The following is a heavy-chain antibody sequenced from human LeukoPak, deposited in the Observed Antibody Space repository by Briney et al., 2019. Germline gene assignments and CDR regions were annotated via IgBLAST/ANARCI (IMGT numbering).Heavy chain of an antibody. CDR1: GFTFSSYA. J-gene: IGHJ3*02. CDR2: ISGSGGRT. D-gene: IGHD6-13*01. CDR3: AKDPVSNVGQPDAFDI. V-gene: IGHV3-23*01. Sequence: GGSLRLSCAASGFTFSSYAMSWVRQAPGKGLEWVSAISGSGGRTYYADSVKGRFTISRDNSKNTLYLQMNSLRAEDTAVYYCAKDPVSNVGQPDAFDIWGQGTMVTVSS.